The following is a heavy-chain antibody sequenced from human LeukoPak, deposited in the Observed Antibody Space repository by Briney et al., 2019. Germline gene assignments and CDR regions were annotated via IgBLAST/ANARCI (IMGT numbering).Heavy chain of an antibody. CDR3: ARAVYDSSGYSFHDAFDI. V-gene: IGHV4-59*13. CDR2: IYYSVST. Sequence: SETLSLTCTVSGGSISIYYWSWIRQPPGKGQEWIGHIYYSVSTNYNPSLKSRVTISVDTSKNQFSLKLSSVTAADTAVYYCARAVYDSSGYSFHDAFDIWGQGTMVTVSS. J-gene: IGHJ3*02. CDR1: GGSISIYY. D-gene: IGHD3-22*01.